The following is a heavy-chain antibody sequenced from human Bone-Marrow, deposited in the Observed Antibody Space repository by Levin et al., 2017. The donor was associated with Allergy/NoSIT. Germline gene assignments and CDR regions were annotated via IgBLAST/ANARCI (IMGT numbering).Heavy chain of an antibody. J-gene: IGHJ3*02. CDR1: GGSIINNDYY. CDR2: VFYSGST. V-gene: IGHV4-39*01. CDR3: ASKKFEYFVI. D-gene: IGHD6-6*01. Sequence: SETLSLTCTVSGGSIINNDYYWGWIRQPPGKGLEWIGNVFYSGSTFYNPSLKNRVTISVDTSKNQFSLKMTSVTATDTAVLYCASKKFEYFVIWGPGTMVTVSS.